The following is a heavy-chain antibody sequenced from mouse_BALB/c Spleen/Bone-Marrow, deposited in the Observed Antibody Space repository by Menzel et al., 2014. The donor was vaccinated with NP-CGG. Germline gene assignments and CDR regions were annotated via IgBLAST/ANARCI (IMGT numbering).Heavy chain of an antibody. CDR3: AKDGGLRYAMDY. CDR1: GFNIKDTY. CDR2: IDPANGNT. J-gene: IGHJ4*01. V-gene: IGHV14-3*02. Sequence: VQLQQSGAELVKPGASVKLSCTASGFNIKDTYMHWVKQRPEQGLEWIGRIDPANGNTKYDPKFQGKATITADTSSNTAYPQLSSLASEDTAVYYCAKDGGLRYAMDYWGQGTSVTVSS. D-gene: IGHD2-4*01.